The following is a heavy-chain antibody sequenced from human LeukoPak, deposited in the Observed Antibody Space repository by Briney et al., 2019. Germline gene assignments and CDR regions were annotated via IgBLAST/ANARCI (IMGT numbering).Heavy chain of an antibody. J-gene: IGHJ4*02. CDR1: GYTFTGYY. CDR2: INPNSGGT. V-gene: IGHV1-2*02. D-gene: IGHD4-17*01. Sequence: ASVKVSCKASGYTFTGYYMHWVRQAPGQGLEWMGWINPNSGGTNYAQKFQGRVTMTRDTSISTAYMELSRLRSDDTAVYYCARAGDYGHPQAPGIYYWRQGTLVTVSS. CDR3: ARAGDYGHPQAPGIYY.